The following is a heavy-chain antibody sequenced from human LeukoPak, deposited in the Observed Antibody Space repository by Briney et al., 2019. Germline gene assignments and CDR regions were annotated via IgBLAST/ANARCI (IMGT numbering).Heavy chain of an antibody. CDR3: ARYYDGSGSYVWGMDV. CDR1: GGSISGYY. V-gene: IGHV4-59*01. CDR2: IYYSGST. D-gene: IGHD3-10*01. Sequence: PSETLSLTCTVSGGSISGYYWRWIRQPPGKGLEWIGYIYYSGSTNYNPSLKSRVTISVDTSKNQFSLKLSSVTAADTAVYYCARYYDGSGSYVWGMDVWGKGTTVTVSS. J-gene: IGHJ6*03.